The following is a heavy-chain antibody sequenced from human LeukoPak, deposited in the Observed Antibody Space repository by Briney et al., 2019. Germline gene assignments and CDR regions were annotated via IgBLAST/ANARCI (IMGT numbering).Heavy chain of an antibody. CDR1: GGSISSGSYY. V-gene: IGHV4-61*02. Sequence: PSETLSLTCTVSGGSISSGSYYWSWIRQPAGXGLXRIGRIYTSGSTNYNPSLKSRVTISVDTSKNQFSLKLSSVTAADTAVYYCARVIESSSEVNWFDPWGQGTLVTVSS. J-gene: IGHJ5*02. D-gene: IGHD6-6*01. CDR2: IYTSGST. CDR3: ARVIESSSEVNWFDP.